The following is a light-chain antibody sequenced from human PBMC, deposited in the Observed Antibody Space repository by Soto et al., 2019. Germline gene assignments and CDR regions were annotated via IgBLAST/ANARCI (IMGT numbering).Light chain of an antibody. CDR3: MQGTHWPWT. CDR1: QSLVSSDGNTY. V-gene: IGKV2-30*01. CDR2: KVS. J-gene: IGKJ1*01. Sequence: DLVLTQSPLSLSVTLGQPASISCRSSQSLVSSDGNTYLNWFQQRPGQSPRRLIFKVSDRDSGVPDRFSGSGSGTDFTLKISRMEAEDVGIYYCMQGTHWPWTFGQGTKAEIK.